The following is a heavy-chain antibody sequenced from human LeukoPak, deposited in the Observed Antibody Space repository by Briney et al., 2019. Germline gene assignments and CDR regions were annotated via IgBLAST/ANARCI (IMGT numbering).Heavy chain of an antibody. V-gene: IGHV1-18*01. CDR3: ARGSHRLYDYVWGTYESKDY. J-gene: IGHJ4*02. D-gene: IGHD3-16*01. CDR1: GYTFTSYG. Sequence: GASVKVSCKASGYTFTSYGISWVRQAPGQGLEWVGWTSTYNDNTNYAQKLQGRLTMTTDTSTSTAYMDLRSLRSDDTAVYYCARGSHRLYDYVWGTYESKDYWGQGTLVTVSS. CDR2: TSTYNDNT.